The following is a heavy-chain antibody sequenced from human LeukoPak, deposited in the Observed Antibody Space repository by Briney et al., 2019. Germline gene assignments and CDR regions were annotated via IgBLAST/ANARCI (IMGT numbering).Heavy chain of an antibody. CDR2: IKQDGSEK. D-gene: IGHD3-16*01. CDR1: GFTSSSYW. CDR3: ARDHLWGFARDY. Sequence: PGGSLRLSCAASGFTSSSYWMSWVRQAPGKGLEWVANIKQDGSEKYYVDSVKGRFTISRDNAKNSLYLQMNSLRGDDTAVYYCARDHLWGFARDYWGQGNLVTVSS. V-gene: IGHV3-7*03. J-gene: IGHJ4*02.